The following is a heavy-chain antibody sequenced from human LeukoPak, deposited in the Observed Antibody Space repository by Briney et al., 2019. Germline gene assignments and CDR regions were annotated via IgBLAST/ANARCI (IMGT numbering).Heavy chain of an antibody. V-gene: IGHV4-4*07. J-gene: IGHJ3*02. Sequence: SEALSLTCTFSGGSLSSYYWSWIRQPAGKGLEWIGRIYTSGSTNYNPSLKSRVTMSVATSKIQISLYLSSVTAADTAVYYCARAASAYYVNEGFDIWGPGTMVTVSS. CDR1: GGSLSSYY. D-gene: IGHD3-3*01. CDR2: IYTSGST. CDR3: ARAASAYYVNEGFDI.